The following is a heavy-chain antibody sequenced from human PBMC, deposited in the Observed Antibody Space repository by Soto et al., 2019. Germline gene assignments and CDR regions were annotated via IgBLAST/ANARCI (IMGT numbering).Heavy chain of an antibody. CDR1: GFTFSNYG. J-gene: IGHJ6*02. CDR2: IWYDGINK. V-gene: IGHV3-33*01. Sequence: GGSLRLSCAASGFTFSNYGMHWVRQAPGKGLEWVAVIWYDGINKYYADSVKGRFTISIDNSRNTLYLQMNSLRAEDTAVYYCARGQDYYGMDVWGQGTTVTVSS. CDR3: ARGQDYYGMDV.